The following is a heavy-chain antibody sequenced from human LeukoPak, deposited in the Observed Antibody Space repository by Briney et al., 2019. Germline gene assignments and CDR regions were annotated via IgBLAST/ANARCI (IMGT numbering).Heavy chain of an antibody. Sequence: GGSLGLSCAASGFTFSSYWMSWVRQAPGKGLEWVANIKQDGSDKYYVDSVKGRFTISRDNAKNSLYLQMNSLRGEDTAVYYCARIYHYYGSGSYMFDYWAREPWSPSPQ. CDR3: ARIYHYYGSGSYMFDY. CDR2: IKQDGSDK. J-gene: IGHJ4*02. CDR1: GFTFSSYW. V-gene: IGHV3-7*01. D-gene: IGHD3-10*01.